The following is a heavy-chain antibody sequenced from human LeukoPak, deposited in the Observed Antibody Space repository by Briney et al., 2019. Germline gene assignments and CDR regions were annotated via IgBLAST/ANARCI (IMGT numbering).Heavy chain of an antibody. CDR1: GFTFSSYA. CDR3: AKGKAGGLVDLFDP. D-gene: IGHD3/OR15-3a*01. V-gene: IGHV3-23*01. J-gene: IGHJ5*02. CDR2: VVASYEGT. Sequence: PGGSLRLSCAASGFTFSSYAMMWVRRAPGKGLEWVSTVVASYEGTFYANSVKGRFTISRDNSKSTLYMQMNSLRAEDTAVYYCAKGKAGGLVDLFDPWGQGTLVTVSS.